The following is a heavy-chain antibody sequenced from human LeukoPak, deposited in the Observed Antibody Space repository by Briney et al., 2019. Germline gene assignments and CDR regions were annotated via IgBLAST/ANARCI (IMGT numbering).Heavy chain of an antibody. Sequence: GGSLRLSCAASGFTFSSYSMNWVRQAPGKGLEWVSSISSSSSYIYYADSVKGRFTISRDNAKNSLYLQMNSLRAEDTAVYFCVRDYCSGGSCYESNWFDPWGQGTLVTVSS. J-gene: IGHJ5*02. CDR3: VRDYCSGGSCYESNWFDP. CDR1: GFTFSSYS. CDR2: ISSSSSYI. V-gene: IGHV3-21*01. D-gene: IGHD2-15*01.